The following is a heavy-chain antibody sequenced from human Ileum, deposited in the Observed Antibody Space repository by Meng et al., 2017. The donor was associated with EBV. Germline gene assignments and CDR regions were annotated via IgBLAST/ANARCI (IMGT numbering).Heavy chain of an antibody. CDR2: MTDSGIT. V-gene: IGHV4-4*02. J-gene: IGHJ4*02. CDR3: AKNGEKFFEY. CDR1: GGSISVISW. Sequence: QLQSEAAGPGLLMPSGSLSLTCAVSGGSISVISWWSWVRQSPEKGLGWIGEMTDSGITHYNPSLKSRVTISANKSNNQFSLKLTSVTSAYTAVYFCAKNGEKFFEYWGQGTLVTVSS.